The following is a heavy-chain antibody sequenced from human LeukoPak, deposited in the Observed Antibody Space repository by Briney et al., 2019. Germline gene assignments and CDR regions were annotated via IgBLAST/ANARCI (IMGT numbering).Heavy chain of an antibody. Sequence: GGSLRLSCAASGVTFSSYSMNCVRQAPGKGLEWVSSISYSSSYIYYTDSVKGRFTISRDNAKNSLYLQMNSLRAEDTAVYYCARGDLTTMTFREDSANDYWGQGNLVTVSS. CDR2: ISYSSSYI. V-gene: IGHV3-21*06. CDR3: ARGDLTTMTFREDSANDY. CDR1: GVTFSSYS. D-gene: IGHD4-17*01. J-gene: IGHJ4*02.